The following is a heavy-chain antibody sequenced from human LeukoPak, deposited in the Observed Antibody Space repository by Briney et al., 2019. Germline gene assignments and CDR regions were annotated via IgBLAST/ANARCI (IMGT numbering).Heavy chain of an antibody. CDR2: INSDGSST. CDR3: ARGVLRFLDPVGWFDP. CDR1: GFTFSSYW. J-gene: IGHJ5*02. D-gene: IGHD3-3*01. Sequence: GGSLRLSCAASGFTFSSYWMHWVRQAPGKGLVWISRINSDGSSTSYADSVKGRFTISRDNAKNTLYLQMNSLRAEDTAVYYCARGVLRFLDPVGWFDPWGQGTLVTVSS. V-gene: IGHV3-74*01.